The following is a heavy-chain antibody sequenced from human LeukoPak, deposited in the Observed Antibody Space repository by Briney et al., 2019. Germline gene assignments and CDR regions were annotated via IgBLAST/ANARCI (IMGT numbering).Heavy chain of an antibody. CDR2: INPSSGGT. V-gene: IGHV1-2*02. CDR1: GYTFSGYY. CDR3: ARAVATIYY. J-gene: IGHJ4*02. D-gene: IGHD5-24*01. Sequence: ASLKLSCTASGYTFSGYYMHWMRQAPGQGLEWMAGINPSSGGTNYAQTSPGRVPMTRCTSISTAYMEMSRLRSADTAVYYCARAVATIYYWGEGALVTASS.